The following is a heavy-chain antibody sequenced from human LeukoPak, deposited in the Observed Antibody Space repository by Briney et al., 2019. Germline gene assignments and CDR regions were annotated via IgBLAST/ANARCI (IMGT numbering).Heavy chain of an antibody. CDR2: IYHSGST. V-gene: IGHV4-38-2*02. Sequence: SETLSLTCTISGYSISSGYYWGWIRQPPGKGLEWIGSIYHSGSTYYNPSLKSRVTISVDTSKYQFSLKLSSVTAADTAVYYCARALIVVITPRAFDIWGQGTMVTVSS. D-gene: IGHD3-22*01. CDR3: ARALIVVITPRAFDI. J-gene: IGHJ3*02. CDR1: GYSISSGYY.